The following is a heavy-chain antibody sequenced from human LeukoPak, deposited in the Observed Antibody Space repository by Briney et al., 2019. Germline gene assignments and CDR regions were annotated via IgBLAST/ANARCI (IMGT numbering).Heavy chain of an antibody. J-gene: IGHJ4*02. CDR1: AFTFSSYA. Sequence: GGSLRLSCAASAFTFSSYAMIWVRQARGKGLECVSGISASGGSTYYADSVKGRFTISRDNSKNTLYLQLNSLRDEDTAVYYCAKDGYCSGGSCWRPYYFDFWGQGTLVTVSS. V-gene: IGHV3-23*01. CDR2: ISASGGST. D-gene: IGHD2-15*01. CDR3: AKDGYCSGGSCWRPYYFDF.